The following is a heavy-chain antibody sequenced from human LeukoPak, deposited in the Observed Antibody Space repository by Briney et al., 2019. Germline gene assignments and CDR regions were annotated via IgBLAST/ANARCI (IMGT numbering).Heavy chain of an antibody. D-gene: IGHD6-13*01. V-gene: IGHV4-34*01. CDR1: GGSFSGYY. CDR2: INHSGST. J-gene: IGHJ4*02. CDR3: ASTYSSSWYFDY. Sequence: SETLSPTCAVYGGSFSGYYWSWIRQPPGKGLEWIGEINHSGSTNYNPSLKSRVTISVDTSKNQFSLKLSSVTAADTAVYYCASTYSSSWYFDYWGQGTLVTVSS.